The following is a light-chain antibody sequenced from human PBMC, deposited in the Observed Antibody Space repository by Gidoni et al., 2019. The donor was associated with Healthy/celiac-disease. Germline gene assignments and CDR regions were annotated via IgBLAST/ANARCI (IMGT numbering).Light chain of an antibody. CDR3: QQYNSYLFT. J-gene: IGKJ3*01. CDR1: QSISSW. Sequence: DIQMTQYPSTLSASVGDRVTITCRASQSISSWLAWYQQKPGKAPKLLIYKASSLASGVPSRFSGSGSGTEFTLTISSLQPDDFATYYCQQYNSYLFTFGPGTKVDIK. CDR2: KAS. V-gene: IGKV1-5*03.